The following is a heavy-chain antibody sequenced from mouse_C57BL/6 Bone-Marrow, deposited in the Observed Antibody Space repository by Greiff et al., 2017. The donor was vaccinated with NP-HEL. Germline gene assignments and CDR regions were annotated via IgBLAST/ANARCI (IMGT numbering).Heavy chain of an antibody. CDR2: IYPGHGDT. CDR1: GYTFTCYY. Sequence: QVQLQQSGAGLVRPGASVKMSCKASGYTFTCYYMHWVKQTPRQGLELIGAIYPGHGDTSYIQKFKGKSTLTVDKSSSTAYMQLSSLTAEDSAVYFCARPGYFDVWGTGTTVTVSS. V-gene: IGHV1-12*01. J-gene: IGHJ1*03. CDR3: ARPGYFDV.